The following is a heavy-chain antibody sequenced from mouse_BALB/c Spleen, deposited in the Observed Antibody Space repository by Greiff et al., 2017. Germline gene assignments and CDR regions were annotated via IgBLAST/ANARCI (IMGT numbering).Heavy chain of an antibody. V-gene: IGHV2-6-7*01. CDR2: IWGDGST. D-gene: IGHD2-4*01. Sequence: VQLQQSGPGLVAPSQSLSITCTVSGFSLTGYGVNWVRQPPGKGLEWLGMIWGDGSTDYNSALKSRLSISKDNSKSQVFLKMNSLQTDDTARYYCARVGDYDYGGNYFDYWGQGTTLTVSS. CDR1: GFSLTGYG. J-gene: IGHJ2*01. CDR3: ARVGDYDYGGNYFDY.